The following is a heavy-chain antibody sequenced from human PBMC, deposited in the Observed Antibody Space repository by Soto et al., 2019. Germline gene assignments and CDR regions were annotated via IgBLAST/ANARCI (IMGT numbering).Heavy chain of an antibody. CDR2: VYYDGSP. J-gene: IGHJ6*02. Sequence: QLQLQESGPGLVKPSETLSLTCTISGASVSTSTYHWGWMRQPPGKGLEWIGTVYYDGSPYYNPSLKSRVTISDDTSMNQFSLKVTSVTAADTAVYYCARHGAAVLYYYGMDVWGQGTTVTVSS. CDR1: GASVSTSTYH. CDR3: ARHGAAVLYYYGMDV. D-gene: IGHD6-13*01. V-gene: IGHV4-39*01.